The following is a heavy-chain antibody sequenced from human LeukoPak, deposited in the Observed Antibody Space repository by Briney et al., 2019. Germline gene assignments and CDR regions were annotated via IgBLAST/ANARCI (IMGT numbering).Heavy chain of an antibody. Sequence: SETLSLTCTVSGGSISSYYWSWIRQPAGKGLEWIGRIYTSGSTNYNASLKSRVSMSVDTSKNQFSLKLSSVTAADTAVFYCARENSGSYREFDYWGQGTLVTDSS. D-gene: IGHD1-26*01. CDR2: IYTSGST. V-gene: IGHV4-4*07. CDR1: GGSISSYY. CDR3: ARENSGSYREFDY. J-gene: IGHJ4*02.